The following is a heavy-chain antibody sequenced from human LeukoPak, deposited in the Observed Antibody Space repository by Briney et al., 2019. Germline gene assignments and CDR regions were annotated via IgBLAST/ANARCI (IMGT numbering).Heavy chain of an antibody. CDR2: IYYSGST. D-gene: IGHD5-18*01. V-gene: IGHV4-59*01. CDR3: ARDSGYTYGYHDY. CDR1: GVSISSYY. Sequence: PSETLSLTCTVSGVSISSYYWSWIRQPPGKGLEGVGYIYYSGSTNYNPSLKSRVTISVATSKNQFSLKLRSVTAADTAVYYCARDSGYTYGYHDYWGQGTLVTVSS. J-gene: IGHJ4*02.